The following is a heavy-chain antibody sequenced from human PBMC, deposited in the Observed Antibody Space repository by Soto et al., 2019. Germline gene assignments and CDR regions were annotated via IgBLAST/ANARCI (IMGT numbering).Heavy chain of an antibody. Sequence: PGGSLRLSCAASGFTFSSYGMHWVRQAPGKGLEWVAVIWYDGSNKYYADSVKGRFTISRDNSKNTLYLQMNSLRAEDTAVYYCARDEQRGATTLYYFDYWGQGTLVTVSS. D-gene: IGHD1-26*01. CDR2: IWYDGSNK. J-gene: IGHJ4*02. CDR3: ARDEQRGATTLYYFDY. V-gene: IGHV3-33*01. CDR1: GFTFSSYG.